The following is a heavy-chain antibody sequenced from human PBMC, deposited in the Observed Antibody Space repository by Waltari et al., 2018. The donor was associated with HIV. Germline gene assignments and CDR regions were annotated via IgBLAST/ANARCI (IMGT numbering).Heavy chain of an antibody. V-gene: IGHV3-53*01. Sequence: EVQLVESGGGLIQPGGSLRLSCAASGFTVSSNYMSWVRQAPGKGLEWVSVIDSGGSTYYADSVKGRFTISRDNSKNTLYLQMNSLRAEDTAVYYCCLGSGSSIGAFDIWGQGTMVTVSS. CDR2: IDSGGST. CDR3: CLGSGSSIGAFDI. D-gene: IGHD1-26*01. J-gene: IGHJ3*02. CDR1: GFTVSSNY.